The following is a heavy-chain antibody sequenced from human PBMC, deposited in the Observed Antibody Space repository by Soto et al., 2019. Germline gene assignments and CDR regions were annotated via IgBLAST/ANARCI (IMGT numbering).Heavy chain of an antibody. D-gene: IGHD2-8*02. CDR1: GGSFSGYY. CDR3: ARGLERNNFVVMVVTSSDHWFDS. V-gene: IGHV4-34*01. Sequence: QVQLQQWGAGLLKPSAPLSLTGAVYGGSFSGYYWTWIRQSPGKVLEWIGEINHSGSTSYNPSLKSRVTVSVDTSKNQFSLSLTSVAAADTTVYYCARGLERNNFVVMVVTSSDHWFDSWGQGTRVTVAS. J-gene: IGHJ5*01. CDR2: INHSGST.